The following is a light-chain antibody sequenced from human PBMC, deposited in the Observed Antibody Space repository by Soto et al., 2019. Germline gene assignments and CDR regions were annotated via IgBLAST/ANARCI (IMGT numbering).Light chain of an antibody. CDR2: GAS. CDR1: QSVSSSY. J-gene: IGKJ2*01. V-gene: IGKV3-20*01. CDR3: QQYGSSPVT. Sequence: EIVLTQSPGTLSLSPGERATLSCRASQSVSSSYLAWYQQKPGQAPRLLIYGASSRATGIPDRFSGSGSGTDFTLAISRLEPEDFAVYYCQQYGSSPVTFGQGTKLQIK.